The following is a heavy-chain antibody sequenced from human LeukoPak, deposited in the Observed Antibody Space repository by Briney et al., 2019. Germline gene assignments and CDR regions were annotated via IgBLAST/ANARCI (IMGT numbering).Heavy chain of an antibody. CDR1: GYTLTELS. CDR3: ARVDTSWVNAAAAPPSYYFDY. CDR2: INPSGGST. J-gene: IGHJ4*02. Sequence: ASVKVSCKVSGYTLTELSMHWVRQAPGQGLEWMGIINPSGGSTSYAQKFQGRVTMTRDTSTSTVYMELSSLRSEDTAVYYCARVDTSWVNAAAAPPSYYFDYWGQGTLVTVSS. V-gene: IGHV1-46*01. D-gene: IGHD6-13*01.